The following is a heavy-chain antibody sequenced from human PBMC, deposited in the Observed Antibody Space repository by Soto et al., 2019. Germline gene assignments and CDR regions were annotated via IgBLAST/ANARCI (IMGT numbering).Heavy chain of an antibody. J-gene: IGHJ3*02. V-gene: IGHV5-10-1*01. Sequence: GESLNLSCKGSGYSFTNYWISWVRQMPGKGLEWMGRIDPTDSYTNYSPSFQGHVTMSADKSISTAYLQWSSLRASDTAMYYCARLDGDPRAGTFDIWGQGTMVTVSS. D-gene: IGHD4-17*01. CDR1: GYSFTNYW. CDR3: ARLDGDPRAGTFDI. CDR2: IDPTDSYT.